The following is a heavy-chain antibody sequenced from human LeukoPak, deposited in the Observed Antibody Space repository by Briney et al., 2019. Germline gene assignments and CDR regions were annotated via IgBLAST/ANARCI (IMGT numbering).Heavy chain of an antibody. CDR1: GGSISSNNW. V-gene: IGHV4-4*02. Sequence: SETLSLTCAVSGGSISSNNWWGWVRQPPGKGLEWIGEIYHSGSPNYNPSLKSRVTISVDKSRNHFSLNLSSVTAADTAVYYCARHLLRFLEWVPDYFDYWGQGTLVTVSS. D-gene: IGHD3-3*01. J-gene: IGHJ4*02. CDR3: ARHLLRFLEWVPDYFDY. CDR2: IYHSGSP.